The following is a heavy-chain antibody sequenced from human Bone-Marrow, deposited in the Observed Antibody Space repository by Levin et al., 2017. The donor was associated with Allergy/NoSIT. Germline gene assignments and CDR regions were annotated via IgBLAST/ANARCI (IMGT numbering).Heavy chain of an antibody. CDR2: ISYDGSNK. Sequence: PGESLKISCAASGFTFSSYGMHWVRQAPGKGLEWVAVISYDGSNKYYADSVKGRFTISRDNSKNTLYLQMNSLRAEDTAVYYCAKDPMGTSRKYSSSWGGYYYYYGMDVWGQGTTVTVSS. V-gene: IGHV3-30*18. CDR1: GFTFSSYG. J-gene: IGHJ6*02. CDR3: AKDPMGTSRKYSSSWGGYYYYYGMDV. D-gene: IGHD6-13*01.